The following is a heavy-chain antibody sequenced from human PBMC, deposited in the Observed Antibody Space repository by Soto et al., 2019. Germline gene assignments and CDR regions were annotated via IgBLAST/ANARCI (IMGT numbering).Heavy chain of an antibody. CDR2: IYWDDIK. CDR3: AHRYAIQYYFDY. D-gene: IGHD2-8*01. V-gene: IGHV2-5*02. CDR1: GFSLSTSGVG. Sequence: QITLKESGPTLVKPTQTLTLTCTFSGFSLSTSGVGVGWIRQPPGKALEWLALIYWDDIKRYSPSLKSRLTITMDTSKNQVVLTMTNMDPVDTAAYYCAHRYAIQYYFDYWGQGTLVTVSS. J-gene: IGHJ4*02.